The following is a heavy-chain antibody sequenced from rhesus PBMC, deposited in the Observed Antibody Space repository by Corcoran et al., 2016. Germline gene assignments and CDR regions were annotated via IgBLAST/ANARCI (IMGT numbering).Heavy chain of an antibody. Sequence: VQLVETGGGLVQPGGSLRLSCAASGFPFSHYGISGVRQAPGTGLEWVSGISYTGSSTYYADSVKGRFTISRDNSKNTLSLQMKSLRAEDTAMYYCAKEGYWGDYYLDYWGQGVLVTVSS. CDR1: GFPFSHYG. D-gene: IGHD3-34*01. V-gene: IGHV3S5*01. CDR2: ISYTGSST. J-gene: IGHJ4*01. CDR3: AKEGYWGDYYLDY.